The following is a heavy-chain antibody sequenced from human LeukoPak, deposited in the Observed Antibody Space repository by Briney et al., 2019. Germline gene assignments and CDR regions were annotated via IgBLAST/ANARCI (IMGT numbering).Heavy chain of an antibody. CDR3: ESVVVIENQVFDY. D-gene: IGHD2-21*01. J-gene: IGHJ4*02. CDR2: INHSGST. CDR1: GGSFSGYY. Sequence: PSETLSLTCAVYGGSFSGYYWSWIRQPPGKGLEWIGEINHSGSTNYNPSLKSRVTISVDTSKNQFSLKLSSVTAADTAVYYCESVVVIENQVFDYWGQGTLVTVSS. V-gene: IGHV4-34*01.